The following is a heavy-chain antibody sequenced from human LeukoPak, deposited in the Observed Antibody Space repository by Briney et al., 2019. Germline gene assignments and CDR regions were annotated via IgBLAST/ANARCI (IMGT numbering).Heavy chain of an antibody. J-gene: IGHJ5*02. Sequence: SENLSLTCTVSGANISTYYWNWIRQAAGKGLEWIGHINNSGSTNYNPSLKSRLIMTVDTTNNQFSLNLLSLTDADACVYYCARPGDSGGSGSWFDPWGQGTLVIVSS. CDR1: GANISTYY. CDR3: ARPGDSGGSGSWFDP. CDR2: INNSGST. V-gene: IGHV4-4*07. D-gene: IGHD3-10*01.